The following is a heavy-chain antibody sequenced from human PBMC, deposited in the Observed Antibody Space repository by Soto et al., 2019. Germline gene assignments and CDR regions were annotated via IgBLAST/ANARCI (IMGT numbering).Heavy chain of an antibody. Sequence: VASVKVSCKASGYTFTGYYMHWVRQAPGQGLEWMGWINPNSGGTNYAQKFQGRVTMTRDTSISTAYMELSRLRSDDTAVYYCARGDIVVVPAAINPYYKYGMDVWGQGTTVTVSS. CDR2: INPNSGGT. CDR3: ARGDIVVVPAAINPYYKYGMDV. CDR1: GYTFTGYY. V-gene: IGHV1-2*02. J-gene: IGHJ6*02. D-gene: IGHD2-2*02.